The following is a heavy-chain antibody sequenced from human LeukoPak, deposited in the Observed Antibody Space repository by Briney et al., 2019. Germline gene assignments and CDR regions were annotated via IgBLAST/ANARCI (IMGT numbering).Heavy chain of an antibody. CDR2: MNPNSGNT. V-gene: IGHV1-8*01. CDR3: ARGQRYFDWLFDY. J-gene: IGHJ4*02. D-gene: IGHD3-9*01. CDR1: GYTFTSYD. Sequence: GASVKVSCTASGYTFTSYDINWVRQATGQGLEWMGWMNPNSGNTGYAQKFQGRVTMTRNTSISTAYMELSSLRSEDTAVYYCARGQRYFDWLFDYWGQGTLVTVSS.